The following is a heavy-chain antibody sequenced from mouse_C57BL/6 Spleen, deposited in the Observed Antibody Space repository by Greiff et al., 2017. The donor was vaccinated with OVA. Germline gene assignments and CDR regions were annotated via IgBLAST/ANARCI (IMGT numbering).Heavy chain of an antibody. V-gene: IGHV5-4*03. CDR2: ISDGGSYT. D-gene: IGHD2-5*01. Sequence: EVKLVESGGGLVKPGGSLKLSCAASGFTFSSYAMSWVRQTPEKRLEWVATISDGGSYTYYPDNVKGRFTISRDNAKNNLYLQMSHLKSEDTAMYYCARAYSNYDYYAMDYWGQGTSVTVSS. CDR3: ARAYSNYDYYAMDY. J-gene: IGHJ4*01. CDR1: GFTFSSYA.